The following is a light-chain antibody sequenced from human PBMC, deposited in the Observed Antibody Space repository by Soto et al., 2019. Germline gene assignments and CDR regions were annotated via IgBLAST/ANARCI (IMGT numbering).Light chain of an antibody. CDR1: SSNIENNG. Sequence: QSVLTQTPSVSAAPRQSVTISCSGRSSNIENNGVSWYQQLPGKAPKLLIYYDDLLLSGVSDRLAGSQSDTPASLAIGGLQSEDEADYYCAALDHALKGLVFGGGSKVTVL. CDR3: AALDHALKGLV. J-gene: IGLJ3*02. V-gene: IGLV1-36*01. CDR2: YDD.